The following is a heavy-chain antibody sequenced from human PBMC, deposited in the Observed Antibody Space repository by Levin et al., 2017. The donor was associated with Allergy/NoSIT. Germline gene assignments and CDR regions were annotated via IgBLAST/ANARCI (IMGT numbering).Heavy chain of an antibody. V-gene: IGHV3-33*01. J-gene: IGHJ4*02. CDR2: IWYDGSNK. D-gene: IGHD3-22*01. CDR3: ARDSDSSGYSKGHFDY. CDR1: GFTFSSYG. Sequence: AGGSLRLSCAASGFTFSSYGMHWVRQAPGKGLEWVAVIWYDGSNKYYADSVKGRFTISRDNSKNTLYLQMNSLRAEDTAVYYCARDSDSSGYSKGHFDYWGQGTLVTVSS.